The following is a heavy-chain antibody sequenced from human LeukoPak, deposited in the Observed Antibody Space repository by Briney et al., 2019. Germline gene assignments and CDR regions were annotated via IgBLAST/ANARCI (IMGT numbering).Heavy chain of an antibody. Sequence: GGSLRLSCAASGFTVSSNYMSWVRQAPGKGLEWVSVFYSGGTKQYADSVKGRFTISRDNSKNTLYLQMNSLRAEDTAVYYCAPIYSSGPFDYWGQGTLVTVSS. D-gene: IGHD6-19*01. CDR2: FYSGGTK. CDR1: GFTVSSNY. CDR3: APIYSSGPFDY. J-gene: IGHJ4*02. V-gene: IGHV3-66*01.